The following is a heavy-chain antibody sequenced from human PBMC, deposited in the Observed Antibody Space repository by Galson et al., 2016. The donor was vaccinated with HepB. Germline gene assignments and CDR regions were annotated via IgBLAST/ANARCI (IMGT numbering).Heavy chain of an antibody. J-gene: IGHJ4*02. Sequence: SETLSLTCTVSGVSITDYYWNWIRQPPGKGLEWVGYIFHSGSTNHNPSLKSRVTMSLDTSKNQLSLKLSSVTAADTSTYYCARLEITGSGNFFDVWGQGTLVIVSS. D-gene: IGHD3-10*01. CDR1: GVSITDYY. CDR3: ARLEITGSGNFFDV. V-gene: IGHV4-59*08. CDR2: IFHSGST.